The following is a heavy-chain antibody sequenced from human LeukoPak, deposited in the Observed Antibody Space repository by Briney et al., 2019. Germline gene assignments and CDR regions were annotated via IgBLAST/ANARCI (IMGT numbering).Heavy chain of an antibody. Sequence: ASVKVSCKASGYTFTSYAMHWVRQAPGQRLEWMGWINAGNDNTRYSQKFRVTITRDTSASTAYMELSSLRSEDTAVYYCATSPVASGGSWGQGTMVTVSS. D-gene: IGHD2-15*01. CDR1: GYTFTSYA. CDR3: ATSPVASGGS. J-gene: IGHJ3*01. CDR2: INAGNDNT. V-gene: IGHV1-3*01.